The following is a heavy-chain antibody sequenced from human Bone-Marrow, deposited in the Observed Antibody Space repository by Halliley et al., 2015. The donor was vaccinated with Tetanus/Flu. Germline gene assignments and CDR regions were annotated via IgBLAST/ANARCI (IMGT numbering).Heavy chain of an antibody. Sequence: WIGYIHYGGSPNYNPPLKSRVTMSGDTSKNRLFLKRKSLTAADTAVYYCARAGQTYEKLFWHDPWGQGTLVTVSS. D-gene: IGHD2-21*01. J-gene: IGHJ5*02. CDR3: ARAGQTYEKLFWHDP. CDR2: IHYGGSP. V-gene: IGHV4-59*12.